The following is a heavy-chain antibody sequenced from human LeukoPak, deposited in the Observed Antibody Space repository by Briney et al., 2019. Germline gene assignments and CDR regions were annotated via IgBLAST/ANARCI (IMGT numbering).Heavy chain of an antibody. J-gene: IGHJ3*02. V-gene: IGHV3-30-3*01. Sequence: PERSLRLSCAASGFTFSLYAMHWVRQAPGKGLVWVAVISYDGSTKYYADSVKGRFTISRDNSKNTLYLQMNSLSAEDTAVYYCARRVEAVDIWGQGKMVTVSS. CDR1: GFTFSLYA. CDR3: ARRVEAVDI. CDR2: ISYDGSTK.